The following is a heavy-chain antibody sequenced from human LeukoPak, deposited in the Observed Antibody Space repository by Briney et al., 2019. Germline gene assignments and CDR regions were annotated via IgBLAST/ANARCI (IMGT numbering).Heavy chain of an antibody. D-gene: IGHD6-19*01. V-gene: IGHV3-53*01. CDR1: GFTVSSNS. CDR3: AKPFQWLVGFDY. Sequence: GGSLRLSCTVSGFTVSSNSMSWVRQAPGKGLEWVSFIYSDNTHYADSVKGRFTISRDNSRNTLYLQMNSLRAEDTAFYYCAKPFQWLVGFDYWGQGILVTVSS. J-gene: IGHJ4*02. CDR2: IYSDNT.